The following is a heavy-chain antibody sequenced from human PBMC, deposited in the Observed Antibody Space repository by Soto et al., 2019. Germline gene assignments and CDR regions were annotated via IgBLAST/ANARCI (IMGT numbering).Heavy chain of an antibody. D-gene: IGHD3-10*01. V-gene: IGHV4-39*01. Sequence: SETLSLTCTVSGGSISSSSYYWGWIRQPPGKGLEWIGSIYYSGSTYYNPSLKSRVTISVDTSKNQFSLKLSSVTAADTAVYYCARHPPTVLPGAAKDAFDIWGQGTMVTVSS. CDR2: IYYSGST. CDR1: GGSISSSSYY. J-gene: IGHJ3*02. CDR3: ARHPPTVLPGAAKDAFDI.